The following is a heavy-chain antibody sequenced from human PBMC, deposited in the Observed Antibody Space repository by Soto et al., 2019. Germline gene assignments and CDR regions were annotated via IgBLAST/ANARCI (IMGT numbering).Heavy chain of an antibody. J-gene: IGHJ4*02. D-gene: IGHD3-10*01. V-gene: IGHV3-23*01. Sequence: GGSLRLSCAASGFTFSSYAMSWVRQAPGKGLEWVSAISGSGGSTYYADSVKGRFTISRDNSKNTLYLQMNSLRAKDTAVYYCAKDRLEVRGVIPPYYFDYWGQGTLVTVSS. CDR2: ISGSGGST. CDR1: GFTFSSYA. CDR3: AKDRLEVRGVIPPYYFDY.